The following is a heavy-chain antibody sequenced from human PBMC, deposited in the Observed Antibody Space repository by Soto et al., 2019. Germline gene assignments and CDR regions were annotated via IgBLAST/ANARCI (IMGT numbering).Heavy chain of an antibody. D-gene: IGHD3-3*01. V-gene: IGHV3-30*18. Sequence: TWGLLRDDCAASGGRFISCGMRRVSQTSGKRRVWEAFISYDGSNKYHADSVNGRSTIYRHNSKNTLYLQMNSLRAQDTAVYYCAKSENYHDFWSGYYTAQYYFDFCGQGTLVTVSS. J-gene: IGHJ4*02. CDR1: GGRFISCG. CDR2: ISYDGSNK. CDR3: AKSENYHDFWSGYYTAQYYFDF.